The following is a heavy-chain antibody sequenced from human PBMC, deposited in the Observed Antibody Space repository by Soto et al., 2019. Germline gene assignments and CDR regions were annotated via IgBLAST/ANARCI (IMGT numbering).Heavy chain of an antibody. D-gene: IGHD2-15*01. Sequence: QVQLQESGPGLVKPSQTLSLTCIVSGDSISTGGYYWTWIRLHPGTGLEWIGHIYSSGTTSYNPSRRSRVAMSVDTSQNQFSLKLSSVTAADTAVYYCARVNHYGGNPLPPYNCFDPWGQGTLVTVSS. CDR1: GDSISTGGYY. J-gene: IGHJ5*02. V-gene: IGHV4-31*03. CDR3: ARVNHYGGNPLPPYNCFDP. CDR2: IYSSGTT.